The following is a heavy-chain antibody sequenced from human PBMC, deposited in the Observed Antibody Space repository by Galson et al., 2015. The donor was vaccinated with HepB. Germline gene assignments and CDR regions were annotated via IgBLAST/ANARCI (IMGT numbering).Heavy chain of an antibody. V-gene: IGHV3-30*04. CDR3: ARAADGGVDDAFDI. Sequence: LRLSCAVSGFKFSDYAMNWVRQAPGKGLEWVAVISYGGSEKFFADSVKGRFIISRDNSKNILYLQMNDVTTEDTAIYYCARAADGGVDDAFDIWGQGTLVTVSS. D-gene: IGHD2-21*01. CDR2: ISYGGSEK. J-gene: IGHJ3*02. CDR1: GFKFSDYA.